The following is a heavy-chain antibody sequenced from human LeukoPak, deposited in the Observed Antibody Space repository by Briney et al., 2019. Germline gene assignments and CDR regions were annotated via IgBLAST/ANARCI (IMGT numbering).Heavy chain of an antibody. CDR1: GLTFSSYS. CDR2: ISSCSGYI. J-gene: IGHJ4*02. V-gene: IGHV3-21*01. Sequence: PGGSLRLSCAASGLTFSSYSMNWVRQAPGKGLEWVSSISSCSGYIYYADSVKGRFTISRDNAKNSLYLQMNSLRAGDTAVYYCARGGATVGATWVHWGQGTLVIVSS. CDR3: ARGGATVGATWVH. D-gene: IGHD1-26*01.